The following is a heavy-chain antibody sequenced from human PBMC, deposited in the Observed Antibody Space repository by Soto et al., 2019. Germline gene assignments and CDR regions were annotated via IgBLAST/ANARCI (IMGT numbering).Heavy chain of an antibody. CDR1: GFTFSNAW. D-gene: IGHD3-22*01. Sequence: GGSLRLSCAASGFTFSNAWMNWVRQAPGKGLEWVGRIKSKTDGGTTDYAAPVKGRFTISRDDSKNTLYLQMNSLKTEDTAVYYRTTEPTYYYDSSGYEGDAFDIWGQGTMVTVS. J-gene: IGHJ3*02. V-gene: IGHV3-15*07. CDR3: TTEPTYYYDSSGYEGDAFDI. CDR2: IKSKTDGGTT.